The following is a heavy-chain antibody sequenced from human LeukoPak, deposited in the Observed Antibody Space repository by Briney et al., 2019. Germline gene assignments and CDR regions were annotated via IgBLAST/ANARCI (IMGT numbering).Heavy chain of an antibody. V-gene: IGHV1-8*01. D-gene: IGHD2-15*01. CDR2: MNPNSGNT. J-gene: IGHJ4*02. Sequence: ASVKVSCKASGYTFTSYDINWVRQATGQGLEWMEWMNPNSGNTGYAQKFQGRVTMTRNTSISTAYMELSSLRSEDTAVYYCARLYCSGGSCYGGGPFDYWGQGTLVTVSS. CDR1: GYTFTSYD. CDR3: ARLYCSGGSCYGGGPFDY.